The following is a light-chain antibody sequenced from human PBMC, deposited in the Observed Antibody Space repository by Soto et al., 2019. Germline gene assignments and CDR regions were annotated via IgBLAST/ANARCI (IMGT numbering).Light chain of an antibody. V-gene: IGKV3-11*01. CDR2: DAS. CDR1: QSVCSY. J-gene: IGKJ2*01. CDR3: QQRSNWPPYT. Sequence: EIVLTQSPATLSLSPGERATLSCRASQSVCSYLAWYQQKPGQAPRLLIYDASNRATGIPARFSGSGSGTDFTLTISSLEPEDFAVYYCQQRSNWPPYTFGQGTKLEIK.